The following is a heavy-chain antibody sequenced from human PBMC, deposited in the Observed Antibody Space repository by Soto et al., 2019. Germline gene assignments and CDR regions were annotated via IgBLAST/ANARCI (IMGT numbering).Heavy chain of an antibody. Sequence: EVQLVESGGGLVQPGGSLRLSCAASGFTVSSNYMSWVRQAPGKGLEWVSVIYSGGSTYYADSVKGRFTISRDNSKNTLYLQMNSLRAEDTAVYYCARALGGMIVATMGVFDYWGQGTLVTVSS. CDR1: GFTVSSNY. CDR3: ARALGGMIVATMGVFDY. CDR2: IYSGGST. D-gene: IGHD5-12*01. V-gene: IGHV3-66*01. J-gene: IGHJ4*02.